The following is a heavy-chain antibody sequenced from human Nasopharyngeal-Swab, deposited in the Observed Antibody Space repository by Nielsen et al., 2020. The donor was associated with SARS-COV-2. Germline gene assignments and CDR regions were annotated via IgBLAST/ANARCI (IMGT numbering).Heavy chain of an antibody. CDR3: ARRETMITFGGVIAYYYGMDV. J-gene: IGHJ6*02. Sequence: WIRQPPGKGLAWIGSIYYSGSTYYNPSLKSRVTISVDTSKNQFSLKLSSVTAADTAVYYCARRETMITFGGVIAYYYGMDVWGQGTTVTVSS. D-gene: IGHD3-16*02. V-gene: IGHV4-39*01. CDR2: IYYSGST.